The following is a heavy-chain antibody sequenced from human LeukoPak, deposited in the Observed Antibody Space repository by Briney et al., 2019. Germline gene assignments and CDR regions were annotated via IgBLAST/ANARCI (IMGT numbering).Heavy chain of an antibody. CDR3: AKGYCSSTSCYPEAPSDY. CDR2: ISYDGNSK. CDR1: GFTFSNYG. Sequence: GRSLRLSCAASGFTFSNYGMHWVRQAPGKVLEWVAVISYDGNSKYYVDSVKGRFTISRDNSKNTLYLQMNSRRAEDTAVYYCAKGYCSSTSCYPEAPSDYWGQGTLVTVSS. D-gene: IGHD2-2*01. V-gene: IGHV3-30*18. J-gene: IGHJ4*02.